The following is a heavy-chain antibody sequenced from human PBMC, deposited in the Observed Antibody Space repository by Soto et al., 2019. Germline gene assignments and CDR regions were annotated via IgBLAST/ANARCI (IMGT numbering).Heavy chain of an antibody. CDR2: ISYDGSNE. J-gene: IGHJ4*02. CDR3: ANHGIAVVPGAGAGSGWYVDY. Sequence: QVQLVESGGGVVQPGRSLRLSCAASGFTFTSYGIHWVRQTPGKGLEWVAFISYDGSNEFYADSVKGRFTISRDNSKNTLYLQMNSLRAEGTAVYYCANHGIAVVPGAGAGSGWYVDYWGQGTLVTVSS. V-gene: IGHV3-30*18. CDR1: GFTFTSYG. D-gene: IGHD2-2*01.